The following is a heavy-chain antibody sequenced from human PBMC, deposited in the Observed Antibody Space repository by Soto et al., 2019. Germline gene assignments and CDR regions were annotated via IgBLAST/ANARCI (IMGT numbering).Heavy chain of an antibody. V-gene: IGHV2-5*02. CDR1: VFSLSINGLG. CDR2: IYRDDDK. CDR3: ARAYSGYDWGSFDY. Sequence: QITLKESGPTLVKPTQTLTLTCTFSVFSLSINGLGVGWIRQPPGKALEWLALIYRDDDKRYSPSLMSRLTITKDTSKNQVVLTMTNMDPMDTATYYCARAYSGYDWGSFDYWGQGTLVTVSS. J-gene: IGHJ4*02. D-gene: IGHD5-12*01.